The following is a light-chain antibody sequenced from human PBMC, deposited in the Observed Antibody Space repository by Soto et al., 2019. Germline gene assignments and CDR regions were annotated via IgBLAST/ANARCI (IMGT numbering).Light chain of an antibody. V-gene: IGKV3-15*01. J-gene: IGKJ4*01. CDR3: QHYNNWPLT. CDR1: QSVSSH. CDR2: GAS. Sequence: EIVMKQSPATLSVSPGESATLSCRASQSVSSHLVWYQQKPGQAPRLLIYGASTRATGVPARFSGSGSGTEFTLTISSLQSEDFAVYYCQHYNNWPLTFGGGTKVDIK.